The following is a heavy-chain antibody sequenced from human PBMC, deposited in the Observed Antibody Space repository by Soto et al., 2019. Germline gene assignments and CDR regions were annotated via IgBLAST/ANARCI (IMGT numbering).Heavy chain of an antibody. D-gene: IGHD1-7*01. CDR3: AKYFNTGTSSTYDS. CDR2: ILGTGDRV. J-gene: IGHJ4*02. CDR1: GFTFTTYG. Sequence: PGGSLRLSCATSGFTFTTYGMAWVRQAPGKGLAWVSAILGTGDRVSYVDSVKGWFTISRDNSKNTLYLQMNSLRADDTAIYYCAKYFNTGTSSTYDSWGQGTLVTVSS. V-gene: IGHV3-23*01.